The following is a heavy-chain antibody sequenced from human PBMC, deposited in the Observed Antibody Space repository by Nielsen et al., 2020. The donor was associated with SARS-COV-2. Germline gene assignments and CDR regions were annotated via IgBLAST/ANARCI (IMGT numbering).Heavy chain of an antibody. J-gene: IGHJ3*02. V-gene: IGHV4-31*03. CDR2: IYYSGST. D-gene: IGHD3-10*01. CDR3: AREVGAGYYGSGSKDDAFDI. Sequence: SETLSLTCTVSGGSISSGGYYWSWIRQHPGKGLEWIGYIYYSGSTYYNPSLKSRVTISVDTSKNQFSLKLSSVTAADTAVYYCAREVGAGYYGSGSKDDAFDIWGQGTMVTVSS. CDR1: GGSISSGGYY.